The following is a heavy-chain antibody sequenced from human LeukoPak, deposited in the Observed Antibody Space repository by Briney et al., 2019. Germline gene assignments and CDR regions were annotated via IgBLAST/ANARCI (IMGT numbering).Heavy chain of an antibody. CDR3: AKAAAGVYYYYGMDV. CDR1: GGSFGGYY. J-gene: IGHJ6*02. D-gene: IGHD6-13*01. V-gene: IGHV4-34*01. CDR2: INHSGST. Sequence: SETLSLTCAVYGGSFGGYYWSWIRQPPGKGLEWIGEINHSGSTNYNPSLKSRVTISVDTSKNQFSLKLSSVTAADTAVYYCAKAAAGVYYYYGMDVWGQGTTVTVSS.